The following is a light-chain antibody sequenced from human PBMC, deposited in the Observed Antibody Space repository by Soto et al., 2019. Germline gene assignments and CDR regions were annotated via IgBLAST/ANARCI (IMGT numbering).Light chain of an antibody. Sequence: QCVLTQPHSASGTPGQRGTISCSGSSSNIGTSSVHWFQQLPGTAPKLLISTTNQRPSGVPERFSGSKSGTSASLAISGLQSEDEADYYCAAWDDSLNGHVFGTGTKVTVL. CDR2: TTN. CDR1: SSNIGTSS. CDR3: AAWDDSLNGHV. V-gene: IGLV1-44*01. J-gene: IGLJ1*01.